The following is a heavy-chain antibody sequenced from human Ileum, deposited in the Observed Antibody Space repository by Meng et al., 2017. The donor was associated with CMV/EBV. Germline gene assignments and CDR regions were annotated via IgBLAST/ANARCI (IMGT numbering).Heavy chain of an antibody. V-gene: IGHV2-5*01. CDR1: GFSLSTSGLG. D-gene: IGHD1/OR15-1a*01. CDR2: VYWNDDK. CDR3: AHSPAHMREHFDP. Sequence: FSGFSLSTSGLGVGWLRPPPGKALEWLSLVYWNDDKRYSPSLKSRLTIPKDISKKQVVLTMTNMDPVDTATYYCAHSPAHMREHFDPWGQGTLVTVSS. J-gene: IGHJ5*02.